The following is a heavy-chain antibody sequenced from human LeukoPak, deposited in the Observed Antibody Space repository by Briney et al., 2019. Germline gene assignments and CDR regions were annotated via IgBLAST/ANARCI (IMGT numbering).Heavy chain of an antibody. V-gene: IGHV3-48*01. J-gene: IGHJ4*02. CDR1: GFTFSSYS. Sequence: GGSLRLSCAASGFTFSSYSMNWVRQAPGKGLEWVSYISSSSSTIYYADSVKGRFTISRGNAKNSLYLQMNSLRAEDTAVYYCARDGRRDGYNFNYWGQGTLVTVSS. CDR3: ARDGRRDGYNFNY. D-gene: IGHD5-24*01. CDR2: ISSSSSTI.